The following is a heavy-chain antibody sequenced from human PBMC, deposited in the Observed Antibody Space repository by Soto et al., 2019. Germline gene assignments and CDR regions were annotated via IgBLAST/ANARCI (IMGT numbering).Heavy chain of an antibody. CDR3: ARDLRYCSGGSCYHPVY. Sequence: PGGSLRLSCAASGFTVSSNYMSWVRQAPGKGLEWVSVIYSGDSTYYADSVKGRFTISRDNSKNTLYLQMNSLRAEDTAMYYCARDLRYCSGGSCYHPVYWGQGTLVTVSS. CDR1: GFTVSSNY. V-gene: IGHV3-66*01. D-gene: IGHD2-15*01. CDR2: IYSGDST. J-gene: IGHJ4*02.